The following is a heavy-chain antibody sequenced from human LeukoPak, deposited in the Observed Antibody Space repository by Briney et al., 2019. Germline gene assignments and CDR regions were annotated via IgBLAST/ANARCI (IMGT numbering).Heavy chain of an antibody. V-gene: IGHV3-21*01. CDR3: ARDMVHYYDISGYYSDY. J-gene: IGHJ4*02. CDR1: GFTFSNYS. D-gene: IGHD3-22*01. Sequence: GGSLRLSCAASGFTFSNYSMNWVRQAPGKGLEWVSSISSSSSYIYYADSVKGRFTISRDNANNSLYLQMNSLRAEDTAVYYCARDMVHYYDISGYYSDYWGQGTLVTVSS. CDR2: ISSSSSYI.